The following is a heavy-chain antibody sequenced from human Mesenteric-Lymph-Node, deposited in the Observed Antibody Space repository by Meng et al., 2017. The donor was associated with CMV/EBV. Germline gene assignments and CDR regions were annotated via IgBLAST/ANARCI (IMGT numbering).Heavy chain of an antibody. CDR1: GFTFSNYG. Sequence: GESLKISCAASGFTFSNYGMHWVRQAPGKGLEWVAFIRYEGNNKYYADSVKGRFTISRDNSKNTLYLQMNSLRAEDTAVYYCAKNAGYSSSSSDYYYYYGMDVWGQGTTVTVSS. J-gene: IGHJ6*02. V-gene: IGHV3-30*02. CDR3: AKNAGYSSSSSDYYYYYGMDV. CDR2: IRYEGNNK. D-gene: IGHD6-13*01.